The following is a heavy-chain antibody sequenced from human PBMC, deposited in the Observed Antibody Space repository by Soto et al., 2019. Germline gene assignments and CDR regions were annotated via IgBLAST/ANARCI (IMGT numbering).Heavy chain of an antibody. CDR1: GFTFSSYG. Sequence: GGSLRLSCAASGFTFSSYGMHWVRQAPGKGLEWVAVIWYDGSNKYYADSVKGRFTISRDNSKNTLYLQMNSLRAEDTAVYYCARDGCGQPEPPVYCAGVDYWGQGTLVTVSS. J-gene: IGHJ4*02. CDR2: IWYDGSNK. CDR3: ARDGCGQPEPPVYCAGVDY. V-gene: IGHV3-33*01. D-gene: IGHD1-1*01.